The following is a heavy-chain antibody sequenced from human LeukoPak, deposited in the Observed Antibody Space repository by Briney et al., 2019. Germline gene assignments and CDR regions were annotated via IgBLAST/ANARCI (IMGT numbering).Heavy chain of an antibody. D-gene: IGHD3-9*01. CDR1: GYTFTGYY. CDR2: INPNSGGT. CDR3: ARGDYDILTGWPY. J-gene: IGHJ4*02. V-gene: IGHV1-2*02. Sequence: GASVKVSCKASGYTFTGYYMHWVRQTPGQGLEWMGWINPNSGGTNYAQKFQGRVTMTRDTSINTAYMDLSRLGSDDTAVYYCARGDYDILTGWPYWGQGTLVTVSS.